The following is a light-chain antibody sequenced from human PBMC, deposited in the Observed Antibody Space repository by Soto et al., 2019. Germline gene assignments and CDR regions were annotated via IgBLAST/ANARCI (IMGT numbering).Light chain of an antibody. CDR3: QQYYNTPWT. CDR1: QSVLYSSNDKNY. J-gene: IGKJ1*01. Sequence: DIVMTHSPDSLAVSLGERATINCMSSQSVLYSSNDKNYLAWYQQKPGQPPKLLIYWASTRESGVPDRFTGSGSGTDFTLTISSLQAEDVAVYYCQQYYNTPWTFGQGTKVDIK. V-gene: IGKV4-1*01. CDR2: WAS.